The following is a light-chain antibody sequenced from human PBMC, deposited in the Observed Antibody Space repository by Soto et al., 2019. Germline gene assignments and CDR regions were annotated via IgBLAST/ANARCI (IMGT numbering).Light chain of an antibody. CDR1: QDIKNY. V-gene: IGKV1-33*01. CDR2: DAS. Sequence: DLQMTQSPSSLSASVGDRVTITCQASQDIKNYLNWYQQKPGKAPNLLIYDASNLKTGGPSRFSESGAGTHFTFTISSLQPEDIATYYCQHYDHLPPLSFGGGTKVEIK. CDR3: QHYDHLPPLS. J-gene: IGKJ4*01.